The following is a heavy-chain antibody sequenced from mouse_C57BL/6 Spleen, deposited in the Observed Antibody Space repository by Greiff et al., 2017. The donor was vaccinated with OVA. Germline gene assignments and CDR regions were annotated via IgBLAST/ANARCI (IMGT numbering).Heavy chain of an antibody. J-gene: IGHJ1*03. D-gene: IGHD1-1*01. V-gene: IGHV1-61*01. CDR2: IYPSDSET. CDR3: ARYGRYVCSWYFGV. Sequence: QVQLQQPGAELVRPGSSVKLSCKASGYTFTSYWMDWVKQRPGQGLEWIGNIYPSDSETHYNQKFKDKATLTVDKSSSTAYMQLSSLTSEDSAVYYCARYGRYVCSWYFGVWGTGTPVTVSS. CDR1: GYTFTSYW.